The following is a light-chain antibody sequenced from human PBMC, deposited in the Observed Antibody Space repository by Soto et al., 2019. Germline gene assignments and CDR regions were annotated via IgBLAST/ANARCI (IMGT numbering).Light chain of an antibody. CDR3: QHANSTPLT. J-gene: IGKJ3*01. V-gene: IGKV1-12*01. CDR1: QGISSW. CDR2: AAS. Sequence: DIQMTQSPSSVPESVGVRVTITCRASQGISSWLAWYQKKPGKAPKLLIYAASSLQSGVPSRFSGSGSGTDFTLTVSSLQPEDLAIYCYQHANSTPLTFGPATNVDIQ.